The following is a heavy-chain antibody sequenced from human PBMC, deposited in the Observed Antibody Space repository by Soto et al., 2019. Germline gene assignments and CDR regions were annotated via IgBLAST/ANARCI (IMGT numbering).Heavy chain of an antibody. CDR1: GGSISSSSYY. CDR3: ARIFFIAVAGTGYFDY. V-gene: IGHV4-39*01. CDR2: IYYSGST. J-gene: IGHJ4*02. D-gene: IGHD6-19*01. Sequence: SSETLSLTCTVSGGSISSSSYYWGWIRQPPGKGLEWIGSIYYSGSTYYNPSLKSRVTISVDTSKNQFSLKLSSVTAADTAVYYCARIFFIAVAGTGYFDYWGQGTLVTVSS.